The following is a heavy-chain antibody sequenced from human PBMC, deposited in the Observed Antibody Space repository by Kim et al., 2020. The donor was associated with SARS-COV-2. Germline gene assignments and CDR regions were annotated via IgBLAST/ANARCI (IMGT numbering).Heavy chain of an antibody. V-gene: IGHV1-3*01. Sequence: APVKVSCKASGYTFTGYAMHWVRQAPGQRLEWMGWINAGNGNTKYSQKFQGRGTITRDTSASTAYMELSSLRSEDTAVYYCARDPLNGGPTHWGQGTLVTVSS. CDR1: GYTFTGYA. D-gene: IGHD4-17*01. J-gene: IGHJ1*01. CDR3: ARDPLNGGPTH. CDR2: INAGNGNT.